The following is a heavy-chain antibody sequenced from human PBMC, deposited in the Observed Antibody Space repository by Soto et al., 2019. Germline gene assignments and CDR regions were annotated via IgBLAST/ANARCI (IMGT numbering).Heavy chain of an antibody. J-gene: IGHJ6*02. CDR1: GGSISSGGYY. CDR3: ARDRWSPGYYPYYYYGMDV. Sequence: PSETLSLTCTVSGGSISSGGYYWSWIRQHPGKGLEWIGYIYYSGSTYYNPSLKSRVTISVDTSKNQFSLKLSSVTAADTAVYYCARDRWSPGYYPYYYYGMDVWGQGTTVTVSS. CDR2: IYYSGST. V-gene: IGHV4-31*03. D-gene: IGHD3-22*01.